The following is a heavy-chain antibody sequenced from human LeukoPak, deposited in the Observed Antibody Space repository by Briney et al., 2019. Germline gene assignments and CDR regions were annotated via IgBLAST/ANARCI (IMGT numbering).Heavy chain of an antibody. CDR2: IKQDGSEK. J-gene: IGHJ4*02. CDR3: ARDRDPLVRCDY. Sequence: GGSLRLSCAASEFTFSDYWMSWVRQAPGKGLEWVANIKQDGSEKHYVDSVKGRFTISRDNAKNSLYLQMNSLRAEDTAVYYCARDRDPLVRCDYWGQGTLVTVSS. V-gene: IGHV3-7*01. CDR1: EFTFSDYW. D-gene: IGHD3-10*01.